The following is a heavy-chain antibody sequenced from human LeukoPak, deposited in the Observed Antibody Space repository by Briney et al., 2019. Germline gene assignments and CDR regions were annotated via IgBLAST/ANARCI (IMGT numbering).Heavy chain of an antibody. Sequence: ASVKVSCKASGYTFTGYYMHWVRQAPGQGLEWMGWINPNSGGTNYAQKFQGRVTMTRDTSISTAYMELSRLRSDDTAVYYCARVVDTAMERDYWGQGTLVTVSS. J-gene: IGHJ4*02. CDR3: ARVVDTAMERDY. CDR1: GYTFTGYY. CDR2: INPNSGGT. D-gene: IGHD5-18*01. V-gene: IGHV1-2*02.